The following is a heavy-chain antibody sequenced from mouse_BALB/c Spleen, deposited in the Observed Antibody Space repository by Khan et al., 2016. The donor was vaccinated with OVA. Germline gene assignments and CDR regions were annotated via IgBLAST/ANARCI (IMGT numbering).Heavy chain of an antibody. V-gene: IGHV2-6-1*01. CDR3: ARQPYYHYYIMDY. CDR1: GFSLTNYG. Sequence: QVQLKESGPGLVAPSQSLSITCTISGFSLTNYGVHWVRQPPGKGLEWLVVIWSDGSTTYDSALKSRLTISKDNSKSQVFLEMDSLQTDDTAMYYCARQPYYHYYIMDYWGKGTSVTVSS. J-gene: IGHJ4*01. D-gene: IGHD2-10*01. CDR2: IWSDGST.